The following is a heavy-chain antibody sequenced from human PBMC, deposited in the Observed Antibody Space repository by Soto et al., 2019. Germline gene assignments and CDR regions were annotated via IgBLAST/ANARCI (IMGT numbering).Heavy chain of an antibody. D-gene: IGHD3-16*01. Sequence: EVQLLESGGGLVQPGGSLRLSCAASGFLSSNYAMGWVRQAPGKGLEWVSAISDSGVNTYYADSVKGRYTNSRDNSKNTLYLEKKTKRAGDSGVYYYIKEARGHCYASLWGQGTPVTVSS. V-gene: IGHV3-23*01. CDR1: GFLSSNYA. CDR2: ISDSGVNT. CDR3: IKEARGHCYASL. J-gene: IGHJ1*01.